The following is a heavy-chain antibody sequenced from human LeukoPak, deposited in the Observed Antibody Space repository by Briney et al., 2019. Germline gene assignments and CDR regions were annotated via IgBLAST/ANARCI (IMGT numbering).Heavy chain of an antibody. Sequence: PGGSLRLSCAASGFTFSSYAMHWVRQAPGKGLEWVAVISYDGSNKYYADSVKGRFTISRDNSKNTLYLQMNSLRAEDTAVYYCAKDSNYDSSGYQFDYWGQGTLVTVSS. D-gene: IGHD3-22*01. V-gene: IGHV3-30-3*01. CDR3: AKDSNYDSSGYQFDY. J-gene: IGHJ4*02. CDR2: ISYDGSNK. CDR1: GFTFSSYA.